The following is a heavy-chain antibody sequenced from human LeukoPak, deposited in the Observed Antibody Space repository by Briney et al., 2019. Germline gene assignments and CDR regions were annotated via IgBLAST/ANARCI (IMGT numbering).Heavy chain of an antibody. Sequence: SETLSLTCTVSGGSIRSRPDYRSWIRQPPGKGMEWIGSIFYSGSTYYNPSLNSRVTMSVDTSKNLFSLKLSSVTAADTAVYYCARVQRPLDGADYWGQGTLVTVSS. J-gene: IGHJ4*02. CDR2: IFYSGST. CDR3: ARVQRPLDGADY. V-gene: IGHV4-39*07. CDR1: GGSIRSRPDY. D-gene: IGHD1-1*01.